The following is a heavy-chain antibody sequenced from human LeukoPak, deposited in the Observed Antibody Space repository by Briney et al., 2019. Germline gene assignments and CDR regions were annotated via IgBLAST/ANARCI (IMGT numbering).Heavy chain of an antibody. D-gene: IGHD1-7*01. CDR1: GYTFTGYY. CDR3: ARAVATGTTVWTQRYNYGMDV. Sequence: ASVKVSCKASGYTFTGYYMHWVRQAPGQGLEWMGWINPNSRGTNYAQKFQGRVTMTRDTSISTAYMELSRLRSDDTAVYYCARAVATGTTVWTQRYNYGMDVWGQGTTVTVSS. CDR2: INPNSRGT. V-gene: IGHV1-2*02. J-gene: IGHJ6*02.